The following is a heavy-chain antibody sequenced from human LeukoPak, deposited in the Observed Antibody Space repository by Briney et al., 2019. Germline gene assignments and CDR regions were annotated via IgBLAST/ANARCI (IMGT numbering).Heavy chain of an antibody. CDR3: ARNYYDSSGYYPDFDY. CDR1: GYSFTSYW. V-gene: IGHV5-51*01. D-gene: IGHD3-22*01. Sequence: GESLNISWQGSGYSFTSYWIGWVRQMPGKGLEWMGIIYPANSDTRYSPSFQGKVTTSADKSISTAYLQWSSLQASDTAMYYCARNYYDSSGYYPDFDYWGQGTLVTVSS. J-gene: IGHJ4*02. CDR2: IYPANSDT.